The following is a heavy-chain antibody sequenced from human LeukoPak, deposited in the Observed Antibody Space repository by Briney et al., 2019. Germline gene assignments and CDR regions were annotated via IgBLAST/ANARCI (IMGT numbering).Heavy chain of an antibody. D-gene: IGHD2-15*01. CDR2: ISFDGRNQ. Sequence: PGGSLRLSCAATGFTYSSHAMHWVRQAPGKGLEWVATISFDGRNQYNADSVKGRFTISRDNSKNTLFLQMNNLRPEDAAVYYCAKEVCSGGSCYSFDYWGQGTLVTVSS. J-gene: IGHJ4*02. V-gene: IGHV3-30*04. CDR3: AKEVCSGGSCYSFDY. CDR1: GFTYSSHA.